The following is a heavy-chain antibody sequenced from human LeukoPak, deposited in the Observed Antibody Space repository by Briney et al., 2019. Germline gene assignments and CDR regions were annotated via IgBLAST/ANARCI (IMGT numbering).Heavy chain of an antibody. V-gene: IGHV4-34*01. D-gene: IGHD3-16*01. Sequence: SETLSLTCAVYGGSFSGYYWSWIRQPPGKGLEWIGEINHSGSTKYNPSLKSRVTISLDTSKNQFSLKLTSVTAADTAVYYCARETSQKGAHYMDVWGKGTTVTISS. CDR1: GGSFSGYY. CDR2: INHSGST. CDR3: ARETSQKGAHYMDV. J-gene: IGHJ6*03.